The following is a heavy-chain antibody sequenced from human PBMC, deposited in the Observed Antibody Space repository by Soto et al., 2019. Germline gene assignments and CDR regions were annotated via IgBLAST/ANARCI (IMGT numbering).Heavy chain of an antibody. CDR1: GYTFTSYG. Sequence: VQLLESGGGLVQPGGSLRLSCAASGYTFTSYGISWVRQAPGQGLEWMGWISAYNGNTNYAQKLQGRVTMTTDTSTSTAYMELRSLRSDDTAVYYCARDRSKVGATDFDYWGQGTLVTVSS. CDR3: ARDRSKVGATDFDY. CDR2: ISAYNGNT. D-gene: IGHD1-26*01. V-gene: IGHV1-18*01. J-gene: IGHJ4*02.